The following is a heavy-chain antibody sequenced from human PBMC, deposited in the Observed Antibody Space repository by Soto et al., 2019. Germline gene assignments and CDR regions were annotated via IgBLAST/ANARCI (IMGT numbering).Heavy chain of an antibody. J-gene: IGHJ6*02. D-gene: IGHD3-22*01. CDR1: GYTFTSYG. V-gene: IGHV1-18*01. Sequence: ASVKVSCKASGYTFTSYGISWVRQAPGQGLEWMGWISAYNGNTNYAQKLQGRVTMTTDTSTSTAYMELRSLRSDDTAMYFCARGGYYDSSGSRNYYYYGMNVWGQGTKVTVSS. CDR3: ARGGYYDSSGSRNYYYYGMNV. CDR2: ISAYNGNT.